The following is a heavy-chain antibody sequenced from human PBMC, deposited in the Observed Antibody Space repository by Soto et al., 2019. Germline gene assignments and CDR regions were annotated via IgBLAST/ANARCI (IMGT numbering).Heavy chain of an antibody. CDR3: SVSIFGVVHY. CDR1: GFSLRSQW. Sequence: EAQVVESGGGLAQPGGSLRLSCAASGFSLRSQWMHWIRQTPGKGLEWVSRCSPDGITVYADSVKGRFTISRDNAKNTVYLQMNSLRAEDTAMYYCSVSIFGVVHYWGQGTLVTVSS. CDR2: CSPDGIT. D-gene: IGHD3-3*01. J-gene: IGHJ4*02. V-gene: IGHV3-74*03.